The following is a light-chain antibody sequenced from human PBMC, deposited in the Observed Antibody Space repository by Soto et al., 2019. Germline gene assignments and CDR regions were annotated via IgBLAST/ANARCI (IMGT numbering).Light chain of an antibody. J-gene: IGKJ1*01. Sequence: EIVMTQSPATLSVSPGERATLSCRASQSVSSNYLAWYQQKPGQAPRLLMYEASTRATGIPARFSGGGSGTDFTLTISSLEPEDFAVYYCQQRSDWPWTFGQGTKVDIK. V-gene: IGKV3D-20*02. CDR2: EAS. CDR3: QQRSDWPWT. CDR1: QSVSSNY.